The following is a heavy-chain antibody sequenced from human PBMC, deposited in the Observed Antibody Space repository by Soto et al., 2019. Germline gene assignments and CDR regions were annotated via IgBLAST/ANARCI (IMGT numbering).Heavy chain of an antibody. CDR1: GFTFSGSA. CDR3: TRLPTDYGGTVPYYYYGMDV. J-gene: IGHJ6*02. CDR2: IRSKANSYAT. V-gene: IGHV3-73*01. D-gene: IGHD4-17*01. Sequence: HPGGSLRLSCAASGFTFSGSAMHWVRQASGKGLEWVGRIRSKANSYATAYAASVKGRFTISRDDSKNTAYLQMNSLKTEDTAVYYCTRLPTDYGGTVPYYYYGMDVWGQGTTVTVSS.